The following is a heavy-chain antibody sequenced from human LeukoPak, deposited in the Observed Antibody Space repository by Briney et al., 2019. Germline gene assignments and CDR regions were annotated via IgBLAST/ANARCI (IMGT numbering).Heavy chain of an antibody. D-gene: IGHD2-21*02. Sequence: SQTLSLTCAISGDSVSSNSAAWNWIRQSPSRGLEWLGRTYYRSKWYNDYAVSVKSRITINADTSKNQFSLQLNSVTPEDTAVYYCARDPIEYCGGDCYWDYFDYWGQGTLVTVSS. CDR1: GDSVSSNSAA. CDR2: TYYRSKWYN. J-gene: IGHJ4*02. V-gene: IGHV6-1*01. CDR3: ARDPIEYCGGDCYWDYFDY.